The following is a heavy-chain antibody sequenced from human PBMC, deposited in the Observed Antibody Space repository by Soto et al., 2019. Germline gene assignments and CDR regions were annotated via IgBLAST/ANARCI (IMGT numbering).Heavy chain of an antibody. CDR2: INPNSGGT. CDR1: GGTFSSYA. CDR3: ARAPSPHYYYYYGMDV. V-gene: IGHV1-2*04. Sequence: QVQLVQSGAEVKKPGSSVKVSCKASGGTFSSYAISWVRQAPGQGLEWMGWINPNSGGTNYAQKFQGWVTMTRDTSISTAYMELSRLRSDDTAVYYCARAPSPHYYYYYGMDVWGQGTTVTVSS. J-gene: IGHJ6*02.